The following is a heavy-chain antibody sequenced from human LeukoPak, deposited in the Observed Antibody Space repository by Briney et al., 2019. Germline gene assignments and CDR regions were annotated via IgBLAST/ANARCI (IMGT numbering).Heavy chain of an antibody. Sequence: GGSLRLSCAASGFTFNNYGMSWVRQAPGRGLEWVSAISRDGGDTFYADSVKGRFTISRDNSKNTVYLQMNSLRAEDTALYYCAKLGHTSGYYAWHSDYWGQGTLVTVSS. D-gene: IGHD3-22*01. J-gene: IGHJ4*02. CDR3: AKLGHTSGYYAWHSDY. CDR1: GFTFNNYG. V-gene: IGHV3-23*01. CDR2: ISRDGGDT.